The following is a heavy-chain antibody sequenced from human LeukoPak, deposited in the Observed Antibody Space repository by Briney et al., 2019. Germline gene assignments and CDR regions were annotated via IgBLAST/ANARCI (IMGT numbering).Heavy chain of an antibody. CDR2: IYYSGCS. Sequence: SETLSLTCTVSGGSISRYYWCWIRQPPGKGLEWMGYIYYSGCSNYKPRLKSRVTISQDTCKSQFSLKLSSVTAADTAVYYCARLGSDDAFDNWGQGTMVTVSS. CDR1: GGSISRYY. V-gene: IGHV4-59*08. J-gene: IGHJ3*02. CDR3: ARLGSDDAFDN.